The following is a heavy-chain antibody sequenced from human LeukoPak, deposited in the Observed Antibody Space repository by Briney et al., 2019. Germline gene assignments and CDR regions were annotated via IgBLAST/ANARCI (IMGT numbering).Heavy chain of an antibody. D-gene: IGHD5-12*01. CDR2: ISAYNGNT. CDR1: GGTFSSYA. J-gene: IGHJ4*02. V-gene: IGHV1-18*01. CDR3: ARAFYSGYAYYFDY. Sequence: ASVKVSCKASGGTFSSYAISWVRQAPGQGLEWMGWISAYNGNTNYAQKLQGRVAMTTDTSTSTAYMELRSLRSDDTAVYYCARAFYSGYAYYFDYWGQGTLVTVSS.